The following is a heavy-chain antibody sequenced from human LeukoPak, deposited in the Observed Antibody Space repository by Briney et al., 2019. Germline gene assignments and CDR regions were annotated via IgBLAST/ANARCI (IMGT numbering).Heavy chain of an antibody. V-gene: IGHV3-53*01. J-gene: IGHJ6*03. Sequence: GGSLRLSCAASGFTFSNYGMSWVRQAPGKGLEWVSVIYSGGSTYYADSVKGRFTISRDNSKNTLYLQMNSLRAEDTAVYYCATTDYYYYYMDVWGKGTTVTISS. CDR2: IYSGGST. CDR3: ATTDYYYYYMDV. CDR1: GFTFSNYG.